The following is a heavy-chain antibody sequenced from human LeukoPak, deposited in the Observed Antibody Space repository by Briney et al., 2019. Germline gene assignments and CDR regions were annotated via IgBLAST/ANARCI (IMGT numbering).Heavy chain of an antibody. CDR2: INPNSGST. D-gene: IGHD4-17*01. J-gene: IGHJ4*02. Sequence: ASVTVSCKASGYTFTVYYMHWVRQAPGQGLEWMGWINPNSGSTNYAQKFQGRVTMTRDTSISTAYMELSRLRSDDTAVYYCARDHDYGDYFYDYWGQGTLVTVSS. CDR3: ARDHDYGDYFYDY. V-gene: IGHV1-2*02. CDR1: GYTFTVYY.